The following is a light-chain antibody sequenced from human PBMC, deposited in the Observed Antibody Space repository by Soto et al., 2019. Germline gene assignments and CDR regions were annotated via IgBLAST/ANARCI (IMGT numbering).Light chain of an antibody. Sequence: DILMTQSPSTLSASVGDRVTITCRASQSIDRWLAWYQQRPGKAPELLIYDASILQGGVPSRFSGSGSGTEFTLSISSLQPGDFATYYCQQYNTYWTFGQGTKVDIK. V-gene: IGKV1-5*01. CDR3: QQYNTYWT. CDR1: QSIDRW. J-gene: IGKJ1*01. CDR2: DAS.